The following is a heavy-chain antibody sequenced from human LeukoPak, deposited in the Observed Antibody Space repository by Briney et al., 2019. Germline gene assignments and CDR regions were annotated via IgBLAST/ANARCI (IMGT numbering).Heavy chain of an antibody. CDR3: AMSFADYGDYPLDYYYYYMDV. Sequence: PSETLSPTCTVSGGSISSGSYYWSWIRQPAGKGLEWIGRIYTSGSTNYNPSLKSRVTISVDTSKNQFSLKLSSVTAADTAVYYCAMSFADYGDYPLDYYYYYMDVWGKGTTVTISS. J-gene: IGHJ6*03. V-gene: IGHV4-61*02. D-gene: IGHD4-17*01. CDR2: IYTSGST. CDR1: GGSISSGSYY.